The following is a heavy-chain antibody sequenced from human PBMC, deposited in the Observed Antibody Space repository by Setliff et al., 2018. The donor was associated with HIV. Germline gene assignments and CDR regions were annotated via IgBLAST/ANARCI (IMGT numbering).Heavy chain of an antibody. CDR1: GFTFTGYY. V-gene: IGHV1-2*02. Sequence: ASVKVSCKTSGFTFTGYYMHWVRQAPGQGLEWMGWINPNSGGTNYAQKFQGRVTMTGDSSISTAYMELSRLRSDDTAVYYCARVVVRGVTFIAEYFQHWGQGTLVTVSS. CDR3: ARVVVRGVTFIAEYFQH. D-gene: IGHD3-10*01. CDR2: INPNSGGT. J-gene: IGHJ1*01.